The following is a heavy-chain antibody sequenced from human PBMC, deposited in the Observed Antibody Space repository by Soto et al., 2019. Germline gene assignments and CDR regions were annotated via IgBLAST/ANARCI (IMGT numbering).Heavy chain of an antibody. CDR1: GGSFSGYY. V-gene: IGHV4-34*01. J-gene: IGHJ3*02. CDR3: ARGYDIVVVVAATSHSLPMAFDI. D-gene: IGHD2-15*01. CDR2: INHSGST. Sequence: QVQLQQWGAGLLKPSETLSLTCAVYGGSFSGYYWSWIRQPPGKGLEWIGEINHSGSTNYNPSLKSRGTISVDTSKNQFSLKLSSVTAADTAVYYCARGYDIVVVVAATSHSLPMAFDIWGQGTMVTVSS.